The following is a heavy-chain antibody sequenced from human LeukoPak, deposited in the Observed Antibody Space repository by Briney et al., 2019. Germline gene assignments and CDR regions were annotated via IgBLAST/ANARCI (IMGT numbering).Heavy chain of an antibody. J-gene: IGHJ4*02. D-gene: IGHD3-22*01. CDR1: GFTFSSYD. Sequence: GGSLRLSCATSGFTFSSYDMHWVRQAPGKGLEWVAFGRYDGSNKNYADSVEGRFTIYRDNSKNTPNLQMNSLRAEDTAVYYCAKVRGTYYYDSSGSQPFDYWGQGTLVTVSS. CDR2: GRYDGSNK. CDR3: AKVRGTYYYDSSGSQPFDY. V-gene: IGHV3-30*02.